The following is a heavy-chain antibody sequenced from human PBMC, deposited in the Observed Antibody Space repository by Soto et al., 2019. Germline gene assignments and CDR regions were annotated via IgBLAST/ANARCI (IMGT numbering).Heavy chain of an antibody. CDR2: FDPEDGET. CDR1: GYTLTELS. D-gene: IGHD3-3*01. Sequence: QVQLVQSGAEVKKPGASVKVSCKVSGYTLTELSMHWVRQAPGKGLEWMGGFDPEDGETIYAQKFQGRVTKTEDTSTDTAYMELSSLRSEDTAVYYCATASGWSGYSNFDYWGQGTLVTVSS. V-gene: IGHV1-24*01. CDR3: ATASGWSGYSNFDY. J-gene: IGHJ4*02.